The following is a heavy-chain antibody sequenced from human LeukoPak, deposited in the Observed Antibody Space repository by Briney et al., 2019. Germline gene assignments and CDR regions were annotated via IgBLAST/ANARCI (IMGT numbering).Heavy chain of an antibody. CDR2: INPNSGGT. J-gene: IGHJ4*02. D-gene: IGHD4-11*01. Sequence: ASVKVSCKASGYTFTGYYIHWVRQAPGQGLEWMGWINPNSGGTNYALKFQGRVTMTRDTSISTAYMDLSSLTSGDTAVYYCASLTVTTTDFDYWGQGTLVTVSS. CDR1: GYTFTGYY. CDR3: ASLTVTTTDFDY. V-gene: IGHV1-2*02.